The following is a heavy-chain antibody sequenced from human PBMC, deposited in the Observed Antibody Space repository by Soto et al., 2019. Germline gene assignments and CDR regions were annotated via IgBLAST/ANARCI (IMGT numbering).Heavy chain of an antibody. CDR3: ARIGTSSGSYYYYYYGMDV. D-gene: IGHD1-26*01. CDR2: ISAYNGNT. CDR1: GYTFTSYV. V-gene: IGHV1-18*01. J-gene: IGHJ6*02. Sequence: ASVKVSCKASGYTFTSYVISWVRQAPGQGLEWMGWISAYNGNTNYAQKLQGRVTMTTDTSTSTAYMELRSLRSDDTAVYYCARIGTSSGSYYYYYYGMDVWGQGTTVTVSS.